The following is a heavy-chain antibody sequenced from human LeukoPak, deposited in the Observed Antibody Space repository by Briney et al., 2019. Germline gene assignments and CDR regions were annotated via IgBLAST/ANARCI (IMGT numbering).Heavy chain of an antibody. CDR1: GYSISSGYY. CDR2: IYHSGST. CDR3: ARVRSGWYSSWSY. Sequence: SETLSLTCTVSGYSISSGYYWGWIRQPPGKGLEWIGSIYHSGSTYYNPSLKSRVTISVDTSKNQFSLKLSSVTAADTAVYYCARVRSGWYSSWSYWGQGTLVTVSS. V-gene: IGHV4-38-2*02. D-gene: IGHD6-19*01. J-gene: IGHJ4*02.